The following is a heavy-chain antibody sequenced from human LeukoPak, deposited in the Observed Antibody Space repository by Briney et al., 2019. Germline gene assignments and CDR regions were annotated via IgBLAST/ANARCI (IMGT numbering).Heavy chain of an antibody. CDR1: GFTFSSYA. Sequence: GSLRLSCAASGFTFSSYAMSWVRQPPGKGLEWIGYVYYSGSTKYNPSLGSRVTMSLGTSESQFTLKLTSVTAADTAVYYCARVSRGHGVDVWGQGTTVTVSS. V-gene: IGHV4-59*01. J-gene: IGHJ6*02. D-gene: IGHD3-10*01. CDR3: ARVSRGHGVDV. CDR2: VYYSGST.